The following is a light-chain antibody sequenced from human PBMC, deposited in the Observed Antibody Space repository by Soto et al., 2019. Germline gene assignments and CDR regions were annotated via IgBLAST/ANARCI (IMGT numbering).Light chain of an antibody. CDR2: GAS. J-gene: IGKJ4*01. V-gene: IGKV1-12*01. Sequence: DIQLTQSPSSVSASVGDRVTINCRASQGINSWLAWYQQKPGKAPKLLIDGASTLQSGVTSRFSGSGSGTDFTLTINSLQPEDFATYYCQQANSFPLTFGGGTKVEIK. CDR1: QGINSW. CDR3: QQANSFPLT.